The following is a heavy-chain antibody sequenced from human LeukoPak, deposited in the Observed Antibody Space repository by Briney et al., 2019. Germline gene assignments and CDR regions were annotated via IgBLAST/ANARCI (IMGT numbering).Heavy chain of an antibody. D-gene: IGHD5-12*01. CDR1: GFTFSSYG. V-gene: IGHV3-33*01. CDR3: ARSGGYSGYDFQYYFDY. Sequence: GRSLRLSCAASGFTFSSYGMHWVRQAPGKGLEWVAVIRYDGSNKYYADSVKGRFTISRDNSKNTLYLQMNSLRAEDTAVYYCARSGGYSGYDFQYYFDYWGQGTLVTVSS. CDR2: IRYDGSNK. J-gene: IGHJ4*02.